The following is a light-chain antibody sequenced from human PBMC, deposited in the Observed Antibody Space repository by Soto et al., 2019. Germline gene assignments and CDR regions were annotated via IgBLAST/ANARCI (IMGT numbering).Light chain of an antibody. J-gene: IGLJ2*01. CDR3: SSYTSSSTLV. CDR2: DVS. V-gene: IGLV2-14*01. Sequence: QSALTQPASVSGSPGQSITISCTGTSSDVGGYNYVSWYQQHPGKAPKLMIYDVSNRPSGVSNRFSGSKSGNTASLTISGLQAEDEAVYYYSSYTSSSTLVFGGGTKLTVL. CDR1: SSDVGGYNY.